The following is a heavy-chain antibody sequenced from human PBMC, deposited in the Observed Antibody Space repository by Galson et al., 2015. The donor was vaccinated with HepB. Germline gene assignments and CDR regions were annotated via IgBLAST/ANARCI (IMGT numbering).Heavy chain of an antibody. CDR3: ARDNGDYRPSPDY. V-gene: IGHV1-2*06. D-gene: IGHD4-17*01. Sequence: SVKVSCKASGYTFTGYYMHWVRQAPGQGLEWMGRINPNSGGTNYAQKFQGRVTMTRDTSISTTYMELSRLRSDDTAVYYCARDNGDYRPSPDYWGQGTLVTVSS. CDR1: GYTFTGYY. CDR2: INPNSGGT. J-gene: IGHJ4*02.